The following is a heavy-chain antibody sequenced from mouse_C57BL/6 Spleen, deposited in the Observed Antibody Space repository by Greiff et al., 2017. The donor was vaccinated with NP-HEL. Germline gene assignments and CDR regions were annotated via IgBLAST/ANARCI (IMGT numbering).Heavy chain of an antibody. V-gene: IGHV5-4*01. CDR3: ARESPLFDY. Sequence: DVKLQESGGGLVKPGGSLKLSCAASGFTFSSYAMSWVRQTPEKRLEWVATISDGGSYTYYPDNVKGRFTISRDNAKNNLYLQMSHLKSEDTAMYYCARESPLFDYWGQGTTLTVSS. CDR2: ISDGGSYT. CDR1: GFTFSSYA. J-gene: IGHJ2*01.